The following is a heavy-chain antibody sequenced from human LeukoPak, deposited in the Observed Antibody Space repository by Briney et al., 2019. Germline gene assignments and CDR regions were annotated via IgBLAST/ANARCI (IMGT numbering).Heavy chain of an antibody. CDR2: IYYSGST. Sequence: SGTLSPTCTVSGGSISSYYWSWIRQPPGKGLEWIGYIYYSGSTNYSPSLKSRVTISVDTSKNQFSLKLSSVTAADTAVYYCARDNPDYDFWSGYLPGYYYMDVWGKGTTVTVSS. J-gene: IGHJ6*03. D-gene: IGHD3-3*01. CDR3: ARDNPDYDFWSGYLPGYYYMDV. CDR1: GGSISSYY. V-gene: IGHV4-59*01.